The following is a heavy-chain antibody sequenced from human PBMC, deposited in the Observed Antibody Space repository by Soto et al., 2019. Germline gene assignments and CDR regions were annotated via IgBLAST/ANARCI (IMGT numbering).Heavy chain of an antibody. D-gene: IGHD4-4*01. J-gene: IGHJ6*02. Sequence: AGGSLRLSCAASGFTVSPNYMSWVRQAPGKGLEWVSVIYSGGTTYYADAVKGRFTISRDNSKNTLYLQMNSLRAEDTAVYYCARHYSYDYYYYYYGLDVWGQGTTVTVSS. CDR2: IYSGGTT. V-gene: IGHV3-53*01. CDR1: GFTVSPNY. CDR3: ARHYSYDYYYYYYGLDV.